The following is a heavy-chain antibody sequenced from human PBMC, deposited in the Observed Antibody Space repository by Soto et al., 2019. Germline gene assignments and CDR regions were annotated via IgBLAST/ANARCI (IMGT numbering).Heavy chain of an antibody. CDR3: ASCSLGDDYVSDGHDN. D-gene: IGHD3-10*02. Sequence: QVQLVQSGTEVKKPGSSVTVSCKASGGPYSKYSISWVRQAPGQGLEWMGRIIPIFDIPNYAQKFQGRVTITADSPMSTVYMYLSRLRSEDTAVYYCASCSLGDDYVSDGHDNWGQGTLVTVSS. J-gene: IGHJ4*02. V-gene: IGHV1-69*02. CDR2: IIPIFDIP. CDR1: GGPYSKYS.